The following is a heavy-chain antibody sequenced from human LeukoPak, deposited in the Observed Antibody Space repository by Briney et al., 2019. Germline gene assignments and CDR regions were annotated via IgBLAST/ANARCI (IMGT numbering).Heavy chain of an antibody. J-gene: IGHJ4*02. V-gene: IGHV1-2*06. D-gene: IGHD2-2*01. CDR3: ARDSRVSGDY. CDR2: IDPNSGGT. Sequence: ALVKVSCKTSGYTFTGYYIHWVRQAPGQGLEWLGRIDPNSGGTSYAHNFQGRVTMTRDTSISTAYMDLSSLTSDDTAVYYCARDSRVSGDYWGQGTLVTVSS. CDR1: GYTFTGYY.